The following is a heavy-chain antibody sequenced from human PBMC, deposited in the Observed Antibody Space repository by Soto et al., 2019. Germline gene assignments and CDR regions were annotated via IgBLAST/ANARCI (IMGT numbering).Heavy chain of an antibody. J-gene: IGHJ4*02. Sequence: QVQLVQSGAEVQKPGASVKVSCKASGYIFSDYDITWVRQAPGQGLEWMGRINGYNGNTIHAQKFQGRVTLTTDTSTGTAYMELRSLRSDDSAVYYCARGNTVAATGDFDYWCQGTLVTVSS. CDR3: ARGNTVAATGDFDY. V-gene: IGHV1-18*01. D-gene: IGHD6-19*01. CDR1: GYIFSDYD. CDR2: INGYNGNT.